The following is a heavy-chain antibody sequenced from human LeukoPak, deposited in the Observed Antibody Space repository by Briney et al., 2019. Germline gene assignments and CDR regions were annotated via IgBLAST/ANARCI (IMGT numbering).Heavy chain of an antibody. D-gene: IGHD6-19*01. CDR1: GFTFSSYA. V-gene: IGHV3-23*01. J-gene: IGHJ4*02. CDR3: AKGPYSSTMFDY. CDR2: ISGSGGST. Sequence: GGSLRLSRAASGFTFSSYAMSWVRQAPGKGLEWVSAISGSGGSTYYADSVKGRFTISRDNSKNTLYLQMNSLRAEDTAVYYCAKGPYSSTMFDYWGQGTLVTVSS.